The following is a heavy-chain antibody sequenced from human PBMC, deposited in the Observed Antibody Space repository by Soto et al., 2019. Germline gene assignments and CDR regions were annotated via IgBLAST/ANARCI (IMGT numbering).Heavy chain of an antibody. CDR2: IKKDGSER. CDR1: GFTFSSYW. Sequence: EVPLVESGGDLVQPGGSLRLSFAASGFTFSSYWMSWVRQAPGKGLEWVANIKKDGSERYYVDSVKGRFTISRDSAKNSVYLQMNSLRAEDTAVYYCVRDLHWNDDYWGQGTLVTVSS. V-gene: IGHV3-7*04. D-gene: IGHD1-1*01. J-gene: IGHJ4*02. CDR3: VRDLHWNDDY.